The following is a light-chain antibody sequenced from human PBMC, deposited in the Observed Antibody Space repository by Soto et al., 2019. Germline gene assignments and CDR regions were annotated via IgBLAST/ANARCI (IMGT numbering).Light chain of an antibody. V-gene: IGLV2-23*03. CDR1: TYTL. J-gene: IGLJ2*01. CDR3: CSFGSGSTIVV. Sequence: QSVLTQPASVSGSPGQSITISCTETTYTLVSWYQVHPGKAPKLIIYDGNRRPSGVSNRFSGAKSGNTASLTISGLQAEDEADYYCCSFGSGSTIVVFDGGTKLTVL. CDR2: DGN.